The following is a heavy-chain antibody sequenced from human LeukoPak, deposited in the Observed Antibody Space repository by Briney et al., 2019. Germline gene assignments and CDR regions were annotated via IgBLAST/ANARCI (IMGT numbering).Heavy chain of an antibody. CDR2: INHSGST. J-gene: IGHJ4*02. Sequence: SETLSLTGAVYGGSFSGYYWSWIRQPPGKGLEWIGEINHSGSTNYNPSLKSRVTISVDTSKNQFSLKLSSVTAADTAVYYCARHLPKWGWDYWGQGTLVTVSS. D-gene: IGHD1-26*01. CDR1: GGSFSGYY. CDR3: ARHLPKWGWDY. V-gene: IGHV4-34*01.